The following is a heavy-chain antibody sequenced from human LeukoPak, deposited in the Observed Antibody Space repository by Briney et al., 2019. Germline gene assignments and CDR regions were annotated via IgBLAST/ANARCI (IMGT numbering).Heavy chain of an antibody. CDR3: ASRQNTIYYMDI. CDR2: ISGSGGST. V-gene: IGHV3-23*01. Sequence: GGSLRLSCAASGFTFNSYAMTWVRQAPGKGLEWVSSISGSGGSTYYADSVKGRFTISRGNSKNTLYLQMNSLRAEDTAVYYCASRQNTIYYMDIWGKGTTVTVSS. D-gene: IGHD3-3*01. J-gene: IGHJ6*03. CDR1: GFTFNSYA.